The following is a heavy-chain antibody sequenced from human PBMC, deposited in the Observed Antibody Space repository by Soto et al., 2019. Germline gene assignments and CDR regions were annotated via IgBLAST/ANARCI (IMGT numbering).Heavy chain of an antibody. CDR1: SGSISSSNW. Sequence: PSETLSLTCAVSSGSISSSNWWSWVRQPPGKGLEWIGEIYHTGSTNYNPSLKSRVTISVDKSKNQFSLKLSSVTAADTAVYYSASRVSSSWYNPFDYWGQGSLVTVSS. V-gene: IGHV4-4*02. J-gene: IGHJ4*02. D-gene: IGHD6-13*01. CDR3: ASRVSSSWYNPFDY. CDR2: IYHTGST.